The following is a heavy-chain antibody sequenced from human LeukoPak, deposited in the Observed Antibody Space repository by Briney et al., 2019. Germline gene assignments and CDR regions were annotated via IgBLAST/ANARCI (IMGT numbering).Heavy chain of an antibody. J-gene: IGHJ6*03. Sequence: SETLSLTCAVYGASYSGYCWSWIRQPPGKGLEWIGEINHSGSTNYNPSLKSRVTISVDTSKNQFSLKLSSVTAADTAVYYCAGDYGDNYGFYMDVWGKGTTVTVSS. CDR1: GASYSGYC. D-gene: IGHD4-17*01. CDR2: INHSGST. V-gene: IGHV4-34*01. CDR3: AGDYGDNYGFYMDV.